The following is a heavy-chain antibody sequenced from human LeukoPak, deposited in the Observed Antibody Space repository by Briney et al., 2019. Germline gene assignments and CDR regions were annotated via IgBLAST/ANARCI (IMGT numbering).Heavy chain of an antibody. J-gene: IGHJ5*02. CDR1: GGSISSYY. V-gene: IGHV4-59*12. D-gene: IGHD3-10*01. CDR3: ARVHYGSGSYYYNWFDP. CDR2: IYYSGST. Sequence: SETLSLTCTVSGGSISSYYWSWIRQPPGKGLEWIGYIYYSGSTSYNPSLKSRVTISVDTSKNQFSLKLSSVTAADTAVYYCARVHYGSGSYYYNWFDPWGQGTLVTVSS.